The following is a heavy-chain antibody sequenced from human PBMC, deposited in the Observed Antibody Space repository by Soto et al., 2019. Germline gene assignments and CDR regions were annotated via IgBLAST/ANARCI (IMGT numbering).Heavy chain of an antibody. D-gene: IGHD1-1*01. V-gene: IGHV4-59*08. CDR3: ARRQNWNNLFDT. CDR1: GGSITNNY. Sequence: SETLSLTCTVSGGSITNNYWSWIRQSPGKGLEWIGCSYYSGSTSYNPSLRSRVTISIDTSKTQFSLRLRSVAAADTAVYYCARRQNWNNLFDTWGQGTLVTVS. CDR2: SYYSGST. J-gene: IGHJ5*02.